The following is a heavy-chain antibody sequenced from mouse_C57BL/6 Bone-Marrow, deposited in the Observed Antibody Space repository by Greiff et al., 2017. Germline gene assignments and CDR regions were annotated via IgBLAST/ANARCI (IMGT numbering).Heavy chain of an antibody. CDR1: GFTFSSYG. CDR3: ATLRGAY. Sequence: EVQRVESGGDLVKPGGSLKLSCAASGFTFSSYGMSWVRQTPDKRLEWVATISSGGSYTYYPDSVKGRFTIARDNAKNTLYLQMRSLKSEDTAMYYCATLRGAYWGQGTLVTVSA. J-gene: IGHJ3*01. V-gene: IGHV5-6*01. D-gene: IGHD1-1*01. CDR2: ISSGGSYT.